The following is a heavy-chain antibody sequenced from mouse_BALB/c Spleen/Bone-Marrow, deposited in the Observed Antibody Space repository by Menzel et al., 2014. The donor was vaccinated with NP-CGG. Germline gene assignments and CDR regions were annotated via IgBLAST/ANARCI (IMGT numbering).Heavy chain of an antibody. J-gene: IGHJ2*03. CDR3: ARRYYGNPFDY. V-gene: IGHV1-4*01. Sequence: AQLQQSGAELARPGASVKMSCKASGYIFTSYTMHWVKQRPGPGLEWIGYINPSSSYTNYNQKFKDKAILTADKSSSTAYMQLSSLTSEDSAVYYCARRYYGNPFDYWGQGTRRTGSS. CDR1: GYIFTSYT. D-gene: IGHD2-1*01. CDR2: INPSSSYT.